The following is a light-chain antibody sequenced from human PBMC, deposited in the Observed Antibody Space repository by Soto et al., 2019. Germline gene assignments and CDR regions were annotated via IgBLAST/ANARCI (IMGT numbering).Light chain of an antibody. CDR1: NIGSKS. CDR2: YDS. Sequence: SYELTQPPSVSVAPGKTARITCGGNNIGSKSVHWYQQKPGQAPVLVIYYDSDRPSGIPERCSGSNSGNTATLTISRVEAGDEADYYCQVWDSSSDHHVVFGGGTKLTVL. J-gene: IGLJ2*01. CDR3: QVWDSSSDHHVV. V-gene: IGLV3-21*04.